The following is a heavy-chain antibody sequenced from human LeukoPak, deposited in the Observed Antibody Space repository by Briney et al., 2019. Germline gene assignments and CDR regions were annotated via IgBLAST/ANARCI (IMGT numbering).Heavy chain of an antibody. V-gene: IGHV4-34*01. D-gene: IGHD2-15*01. CDR1: GESLNSYY. J-gene: IGHJ4*02. CDR3: ARGAWATRLGS. CDR2: IYESGTT. Sequence: SETLSLTCAVYGESLNSYYWSWVRQPPGEGLEWIGEIYESGTTEYNPSLKSRVTISMVPSKQQFSLSLSSVTAADTAVCYCARGAWATRLGSWGLGTPVIVSS.